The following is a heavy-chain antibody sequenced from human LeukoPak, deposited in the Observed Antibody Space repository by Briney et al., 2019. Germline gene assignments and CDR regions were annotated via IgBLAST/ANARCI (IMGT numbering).Heavy chain of an antibody. J-gene: IGHJ4*02. V-gene: IGHV4-61*09. CDR3: ARVKRAGESRSYLFDY. D-gene: IGHD3-16*01. CDR2: INHSGST. Sequence: SQTLSLTCTVSGGSISSGSYYWSWIRQPAGKGLERIGEINHSGSTNYNPSLKSRVTISVDTSKNQFSLKLSSVTAADTAVYYCARVKRAGESRSYLFDYWGQGTLVTVSS. CDR1: GGSISSGSYY.